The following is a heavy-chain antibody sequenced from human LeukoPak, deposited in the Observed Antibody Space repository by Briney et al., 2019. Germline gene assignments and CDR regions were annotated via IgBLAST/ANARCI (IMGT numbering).Heavy chain of an antibody. CDR1: GYSFTAFY. CDR3: ARTLRGANDY. D-gene: IGHD3-10*01. V-gene: IGHV1-2*02. CDR2: INPNSGDT. J-gene: IGHJ4*02. Sequence: ASVKVSCKASGYSFTAFYIHWLRQARGQGLEWMGWINPNSGDTNCEQSFQGRVTLTRDTSFSTAYMELSRLTSDDTAVYYCARTLRGANDYWGQGTLVTVSS.